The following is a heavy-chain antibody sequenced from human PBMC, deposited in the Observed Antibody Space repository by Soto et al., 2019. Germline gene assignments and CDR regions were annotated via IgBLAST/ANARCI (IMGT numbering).Heavy chain of an antibody. CDR1: GFTFSDYW. J-gene: IGHJ4*02. D-gene: IGHD3-10*01. V-gene: IGHV3-7*01. CDR2: IKQDESEK. CDR3: ARDRVTLLDY. Sequence: GGSLRLSCAASGFTFSDYWMSWVRQAPGKGLEWVANIKQDESEKHYVDSVKGRFTISRDNAKNSLYLQMDILRAEATAVYYCARDRVTLLDYWGQGMLVTVSS.